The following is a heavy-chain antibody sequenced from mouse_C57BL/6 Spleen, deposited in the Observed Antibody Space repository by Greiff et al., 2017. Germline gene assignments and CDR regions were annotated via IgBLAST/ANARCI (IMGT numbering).Heavy chain of an antibody. Sequence: VQLQQPGAELVRPGSSVKLSCKASGYTFTSYWMDWVKQRPGQGLEWIGNIYPSDSETHYNQKFKDKATLTVDKSSSTAYMQLSSLTSEDSAVXYCARLLGFDYWGQGTTLTVSS. CDR3: ARLLGFDY. D-gene: IGHD4-1*01. CDR1: GYTFTSYW. J-gene: IGHJ2*01. CDR2: IYPSDSET. V-gene: IGHV1-61*01.